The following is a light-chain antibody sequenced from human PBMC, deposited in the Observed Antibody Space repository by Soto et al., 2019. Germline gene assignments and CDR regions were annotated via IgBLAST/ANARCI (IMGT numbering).Light chain of an antibody. V-gene: IGKV3-15*01. CDR2: GAS. CDR3: QQYSSWPRT. J-gene: IGKJ1*01. CDR1: QSVSGN. Sequence: EIMMTQSPDTPSVSPGERATLSCRAGQSVSGNLAWYQQNPGQAPRLLIYGASARATGIPARFSGSGSGTEFTLTISSLQSEDFAVYYCQQYSSWPRTFGQGTKVEIK.